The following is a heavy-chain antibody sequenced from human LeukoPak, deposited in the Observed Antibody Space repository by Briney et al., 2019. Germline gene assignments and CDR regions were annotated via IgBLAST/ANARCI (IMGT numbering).Heavy chain of an antibody. Sequence: GGSLRLSCTASGFTFSSYWMNWVRQAPGQGLEWVANIKQDGSEKYYVDSVKGRFTISRDNAKKSLYLQMNSLRAEDTAVYYCAREKEMANLDYWGQGTLVTVSS. CDR1: GFTFSSYW. CDR2: IKQDGSEK. CDR3: AREKEMANLDY. J-gene: IGHJ4*02. V-gene: IGHV3-7*04. D-gene: IGHD5-24*01.